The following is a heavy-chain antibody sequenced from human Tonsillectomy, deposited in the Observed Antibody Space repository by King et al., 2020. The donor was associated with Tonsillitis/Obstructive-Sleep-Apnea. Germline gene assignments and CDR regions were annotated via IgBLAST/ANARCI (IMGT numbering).Heavy chain of an antibody. D-gene: IGHD2-2*01. CDR2: ISSGSSTT. V-gene: IGHV3-48*02. CDR3: ARERGYCSSPSCYADY. J-gene: IGHJ4*02. Sequence: VQLVESGGGLVQPGGSLRLSCAASGFTFSSYAMNWVRQAPGKGLEWVSYISSGSSTTYYADSVKGRFTISRDNAKNSLFLQMSSLRDEDTAVYFCARERGYCSSPSCYADYWGQGPLVPVSS. CDR1: GFTFSSYA.